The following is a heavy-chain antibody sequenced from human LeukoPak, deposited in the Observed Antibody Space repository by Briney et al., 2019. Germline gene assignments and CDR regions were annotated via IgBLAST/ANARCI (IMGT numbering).Heavy chain of an antibody. CDR1: GFTFNRDW. CDR2: IKEDGSEK. Sequence: GGSLGLSCTASGFTFNRDWTAWVRQAPGKGLEWVANIKEDGSEKNYVDSVKGRFTISRDNAENSVYLQMSDLRAEDTGVYYCVTKEPSTSGWSYWGQGTLVTVSS. CDR3: VTKEPSTSGWSY. V-gene: IGHV3-7*01. D-gene: IGHD6-19*01. J-gene: IGHJ4*02.